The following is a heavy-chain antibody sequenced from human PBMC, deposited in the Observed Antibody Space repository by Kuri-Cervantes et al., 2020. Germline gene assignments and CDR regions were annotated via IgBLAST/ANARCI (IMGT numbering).Heavy chain of an antibody. V-gene: IGHV1-3*01. CDR2: FNAGNGNT. CDR3: AREPGPWLLRKSAVDI. Sequence: VSENVSCKAPGYPFTSYAMHCVRQAPGQRLEWMGWFNAGNGNTKYSQKFQGRVTITRETSESTAYMELSSLRSEDTAVYYCAREPGPWLLRKSAVDILGQGTMVTVSS. J-gene: IGHJ3*02. D-gene: IGHD3-22*01. CDR1: GYPFTSYA.